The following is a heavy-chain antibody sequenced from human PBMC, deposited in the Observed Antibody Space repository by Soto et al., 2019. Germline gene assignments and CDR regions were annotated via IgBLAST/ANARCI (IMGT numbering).Heavy chain of an antibody. Sequence: GASVKVSCKASGYTFTIYYMHWVRQAPGQGLEWMGIINASGGRTSYAQKFQGRVTITADTSTSTAYMELSSLRSEDTAVYYCARDLRGVFDYWGQGTLVTVSS. CDR3: ARDLRGVFDY. CDR2: INASGGRT. D-gene: IGHD2-8*01. J-gene: IGHJ4*02. CDR1: GYTFTIYY. V-gene: IGHV1-46*01.